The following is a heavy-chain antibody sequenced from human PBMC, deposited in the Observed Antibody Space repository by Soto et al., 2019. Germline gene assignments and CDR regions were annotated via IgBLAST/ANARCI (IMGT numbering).Heavy chain of an antibody. J-gene: IGHJ6*02. CDR3: ARDGIVVVPAAMTYYYGMDV. Sequence: SVKVSCKASGGTFSSYAISWVRQAPGQGLEWMGGIIPIFGTANYAQKFQARVTITADESTSTAYMELSSLRSEDTAVYYCARDGIVVVPAAMTYYYGMDVWGQGTTVTVSS. CDR1: GGTFSSYA. CDR2: IIPIFGTA. V-gene: IGHV1-69*13. D-gene: IGHD2-2*01.